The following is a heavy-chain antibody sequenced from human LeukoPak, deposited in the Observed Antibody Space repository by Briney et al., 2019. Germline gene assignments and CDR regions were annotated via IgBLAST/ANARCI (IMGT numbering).Heavy chain of an antibody. CDR2: ISSTSSTV. Sequence: GGSLRLSCAVSGFTFSSYSMTWVRQAPGKGLEWVSYISSTSSTVYYADSVKGRFTISRDNSKNTLYLQMNSLRAEDTAVYYCAKSASSWKRVDYFDYWGQGTLVTVSS. D-gene: IGHD6-13*01. V-gene: IGHV3-48*01. CDR1: GFTFSSYS. CDR3: AKSASSWKRVDYFDY. J-gene: IGHJ4*02.